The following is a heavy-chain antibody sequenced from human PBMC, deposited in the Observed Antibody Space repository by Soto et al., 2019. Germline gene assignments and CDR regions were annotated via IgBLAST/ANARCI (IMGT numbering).Heavy chain of an antibody. Sequence: SVKVSCNASGGTFSRYAIRWLRQAPVQGFEWMGGIIPIFGTANYAQKFQGRVTITADESTSTAYMELSSLRSEDTAVYYCARDDREAARPYYYYGMDVWGQGTTVTVSS. D-gene: IGHD6-6*01. V-gene: IGHV1-69*13. CDR2: IIPIFGTA. CDR3: ARDDREAARPYYYYGMDV. J-gene: IGHJ6*02. CDR1: GGTFSRYA.